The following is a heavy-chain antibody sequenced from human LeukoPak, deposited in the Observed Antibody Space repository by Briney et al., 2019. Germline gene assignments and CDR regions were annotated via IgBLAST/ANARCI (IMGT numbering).Heavy chain of an antibody. CDR1: GGSIRGSNYF. CDR3: AVGMVRGASDY. V-gene: IGHV4-39*01. CDR2: IYYSGST. Sequence: SETLSLTCTVSGGSIRGSNYFWGWIRQPPGKGLEWIGTIYYSGSTYYSPSLKSRVTISVDTSKNQFSLKLSSVTAADTAVYYCAVGMVRGASDYWGQGTLVTVSS. J-gene: IGHJ4*02. D-gene: IGHD3-10*01.